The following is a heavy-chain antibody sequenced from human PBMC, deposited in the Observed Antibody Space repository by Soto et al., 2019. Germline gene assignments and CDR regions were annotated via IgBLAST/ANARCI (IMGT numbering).Heavy chain of an antibody. J-gene: IGHJ4*02. D-gene: IGHD2-15*01. Sequence: PGGSLRLSCVASGFTFYSSWMAWVRQAPGKGLEWVSSISSSSSYVYYADSVKGRFTISRDNAKNSLYLQMNSLRAEDTAVYYCARLRNCSGGSCYNDYWGQGTLVTVSS. CDR1: GFTFYSSW. V-gene: IGHV3-21*01. CDR2: ISSSSSYV. CDR3: ARLRNCSGGSCYNDY.